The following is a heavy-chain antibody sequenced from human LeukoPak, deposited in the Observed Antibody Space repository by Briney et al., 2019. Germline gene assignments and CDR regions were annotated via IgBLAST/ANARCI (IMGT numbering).Heavy chain of an antibody. CDR1: GGSFSGYY. CDR3: AGTYYYGSGSLDY. J-gene: IGHJ4*02. CDR2: INHSGST. D-gene: IGHD3-10*01. Sequence: SETLSLTCAVYGGSFSGYYWSWIRQPPGKGLEWIGEINHSGSTNYNPSLESRVTISVDTSKNQFSLKLSSVTAADTAVYYCAGTYYYGSGSLDYWGQGTLVTVSS. V-gene: IGHV4-34*01.